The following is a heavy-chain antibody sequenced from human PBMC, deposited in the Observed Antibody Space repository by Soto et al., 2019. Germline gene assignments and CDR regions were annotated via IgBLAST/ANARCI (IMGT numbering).Heavy chain of an antibody. CDR1: GGSISSGDYY. J-gene: IGHJ5*02. CDR2: IYYSGST. D-gene: IGHD6-19*01. Sequence: PSETLSLTCTVSGGSISSGDYYWSWIRQPPGKGLEWIGYIYYSGSTYYNPSLKSRVTISVDTSKNQFSLKLSSVTAADTAVYNCARVKIAVAGGYNWFDPWGQGTRVTVSS. CDR3: ARVKIAVAGGYNWFDP. V-gene: IGHV4-30-4*01.